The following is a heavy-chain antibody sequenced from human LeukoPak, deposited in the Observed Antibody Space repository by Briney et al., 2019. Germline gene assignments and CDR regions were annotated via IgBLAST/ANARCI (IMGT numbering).Heavy chain of an antibody. D-gene: IGHD6-13*01. CDR3: AKENFHENIPAAGVFDY. Sequence: GGSLRLSCAASGFTFDDFGMHWVRQAPGKGLEWVTLISGDGGGTYYADSVKGRFTISRDNSKNSLYLQMNSLRTEDTAFYYCAKENFHENIPAAGVFDYWGQGTLVTVSA. CDR1: GFTFDDFG. V-gene: IGHV3-43*02. J-gene: IGHJ4*02. CDR2: ISGDGGGT.